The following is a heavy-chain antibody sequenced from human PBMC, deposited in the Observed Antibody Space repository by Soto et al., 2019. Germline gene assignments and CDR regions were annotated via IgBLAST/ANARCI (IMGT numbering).Heavy chain of an antibody. D-gene: IGHD2-8*02. Sequence: GGSLRLSCAASGFTFSNAYMNWVRQAPGKGLEWIGRIRTKTYGETADYAAPVKGRFTISRDDSKDTLYLQMNSLKTEDTALYYCTSCRGYCTGLVAFDIWGQGTMVTVSS. V-gene: IGHV3-15*01. CDR3: TSCRGYCTGLVAFDI. CDR2: IRTKTYGETA. J-gene: IGHJ3*02. CDR1: GFTFSNAY.